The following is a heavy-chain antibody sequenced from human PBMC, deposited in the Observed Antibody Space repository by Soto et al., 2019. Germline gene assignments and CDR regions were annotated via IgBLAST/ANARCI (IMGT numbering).Heavy chain of an antibody. CDR2: IIPIFGTA. D-gene: IGHD2-2*01. V-gene: IGHV1-69*06. Sequence: SVKVSCKASGGTFSSYAISWVRQAPGQGLEWMGGIIPIFGTANYAQKFQGRVTITADKSTSTAYMELSSLRSEDTAVYYCARLHCSSTRCYGYSNDYYGMDVWGQGTPVTVS. CDR1: GGTFSSYA. CDR3: ARLHCSSTRCYGYSNDYYGMDV. J-gene: IGHJ6*02.